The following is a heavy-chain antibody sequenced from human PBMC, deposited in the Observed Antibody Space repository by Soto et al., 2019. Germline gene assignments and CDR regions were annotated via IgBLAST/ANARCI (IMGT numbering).Heavy chain of an antibody. D-gene: IGHD6-6*01. CDR3: ARPIDYSSSSTGFDY. Sequence: GESLKISCSGSGYSYSAYWIAWVRQKPGKGLEFMGIIYPGDSDTRYSPSFQGQVSISADKSISTAYLQWSSLKASDTAMYYCARPIDYSSSSTGFDYWGQGTLVTVSS. CDR1: GYSYSAYW. CDR2: IYPGDSDT. J-gene: IGHJ4*02. V-gene: IGHV5-51*01.